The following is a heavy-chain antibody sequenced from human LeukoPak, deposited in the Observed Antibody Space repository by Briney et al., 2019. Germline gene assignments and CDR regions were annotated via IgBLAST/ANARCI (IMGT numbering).Heavy chain of an antibody. CDR1: GGTFSSYA. D-gene: IGHD1-26*01. V-gene: IGHV1-69*05. Sequence: GASVKVSCKASGGTFSSYAISWVRQAPGQGLEWMGRIIPIFGTANYAQKFQGRVTITTDDSTSTAYMERSSLRSEDTAVYYCARVVSGVGATTYYYYMDVWGKGTTVTVSS. CDR2: IIPIFGTA. CDR3: ARVVSGVGATTYYYYMDV. J-gene: IGHJ6*03.